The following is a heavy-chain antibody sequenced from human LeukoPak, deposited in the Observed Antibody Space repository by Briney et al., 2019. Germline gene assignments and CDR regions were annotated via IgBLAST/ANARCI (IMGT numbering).Heavy chain of an antibody. Sequence: PGGSLRLSCAASGFTFSSYGMHWVRQAPGKGLEWVAFIRYDGSNKYYADSVKGRFTISRDNSKNTLYLQMNSLRAEDTAVYYCAKARAYTAMVFDYWGQGTLVTVSS. J-gene: IGHJ4*02. CDR3: AKARAYTAMVFDY. D-gene: IGHD5-18*01. CDR2: IRYDGSNK. V-gene: IGHV3-30*02. CDR1: GFTFSSYG.